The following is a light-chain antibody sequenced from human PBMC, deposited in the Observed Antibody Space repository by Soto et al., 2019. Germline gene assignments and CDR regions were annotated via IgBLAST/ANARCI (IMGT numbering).Light chain of an antibody. CDR2: GAS. CDR3: QQYNNWPPWT. J-gene: IGKJ1*01. CDR1: QSVSSN. Sequence: EMVMTQSPATLSVSPGERATLSCRASQSVSSNLAWYQHKPGQAPRLLIYGASTRANGIPARFSGSGSGTEFTLSISSLQSEDLAVYYCQQYNNWPPWTFGQGTKV. V-gene: IGKV3-15*01.